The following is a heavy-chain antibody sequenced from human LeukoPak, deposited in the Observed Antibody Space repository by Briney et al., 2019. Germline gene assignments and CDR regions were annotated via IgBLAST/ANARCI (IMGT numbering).Heavy chain of an antibody. V-gene: IGHV3-30-3*01. CDR3: ARVRCSGGSCYPARDAFDI. D-gene: IGHD2-15*01. J-gene: IGHJ3*02. Sequence: GGSLRLSCAASGFTFSSYAMSWVRQAPGKGLEWVAVISYDGSNKYYADSVKGRFTISRDNSKNTLYLQMNSLRAEDTAVYYCARVRCSGGSCYPARDAFDIWGQGTMVTVSS. CDR1: GFTFSSYA. CDR2: ISYDGSNK.